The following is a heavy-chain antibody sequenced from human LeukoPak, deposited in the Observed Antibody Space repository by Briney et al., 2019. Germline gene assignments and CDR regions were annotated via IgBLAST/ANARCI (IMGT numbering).Heavy chain of an antibody. CDR3: AREWERWLQLRGKVILGY. V-gene: IGHV1-2*02. J-gene: IGHJ4*02. CDR2: INPNSGGT. D-gene: IGHD5-24*01. CDR1: GYTFTGYY. Sequence: ASVTVSCKASGYTFTGYYMHWVRQAPGQGLEWMGWINPNSGGTNYAQKFQGRVTMNRDRTISTAYMEVSRVRWDDTGECYCAREWERWLQLRGKVILGYWGQGTLVTVSS.